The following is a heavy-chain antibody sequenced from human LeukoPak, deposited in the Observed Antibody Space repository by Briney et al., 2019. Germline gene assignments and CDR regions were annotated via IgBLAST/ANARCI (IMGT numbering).Heavy chain of an antibody. CDR1: GGSFSGYY. Sequence: SETLSLTCAVYGGSFSGYYWSWIRQPPGKGLEWIGEINHSGSTNYNPSLKSRVTISVDTSKNQFSPKLSSVTAADTAVYYCARVVKVGYVWGSYPPKYFDYWGQGTLVTVSS. CDR3: ARVVKVGYVWGSYPPKYFDY. D-gene: IGHD3-16*02. J-gene: IGHJ4*02. V-gene: IGHV4-34*01. CDR2: INHSGST.